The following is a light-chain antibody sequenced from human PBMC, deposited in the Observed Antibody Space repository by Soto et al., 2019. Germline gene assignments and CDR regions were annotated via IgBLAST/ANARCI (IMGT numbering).Light chain of an antibody. Sequence: QSVPTQPPSVSGAPGQRVTISCTGSSSNIGATYHVHWYQQLPGTAPKLLIYGNSNRPSGVPDRFSGAKSGTSASLAITGFQAEDEAEYYSQAYDSSLSGAVLGGGTQETLL. V-gene: IGLV1-40*01. CDR2: GNS. CDR1: SSNIGATYH. J-gene: IGLJ3*02. CDR3: QAYDSSLSGAV.